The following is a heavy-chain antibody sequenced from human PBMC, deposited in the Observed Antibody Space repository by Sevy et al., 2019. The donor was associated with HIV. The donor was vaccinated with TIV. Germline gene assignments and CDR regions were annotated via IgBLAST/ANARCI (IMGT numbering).Heavy chain of an antibody. CDR2: ISSSSSYI. D-gene: IGHD3-10*01. V-gene: IGHV3-21*01. CDR3: ARESVLLWFGELSHGMDV. J-gene: IGHJ6*02. CDR1: GFTFSSYS. Sequence: GGSLRLSCAASGFTFSSYSMNWVRQAPGKELEWVSSISSSSSYIYYADSVKGRFTISRDNAKNSLYLQMNSLRAEDTAVYYCARESVLLWFGELSHGMDVWGQGTTVTVSS.